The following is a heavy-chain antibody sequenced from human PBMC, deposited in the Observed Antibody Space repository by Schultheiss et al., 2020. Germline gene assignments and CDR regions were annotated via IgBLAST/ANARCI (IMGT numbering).Heavy chain of an antibody. CDR2: IDWDDDK. J-gene: IGHJ4*02. V-gene: IGHV2-70*04. D-gene: IGHD1-26*01. CDR3: ARIKDCTVGANSNYFDY. CDR1: GFSLSTSGVG. Sequence: SGPTLVKPTQTLTLTCTFSGFSLSTSGVGVGWIRQPPGKALEWLARIDWDDDKFYSTSLKTRLTISKDTSKNQVVLTMTNMDPVDTATYYCARIKDCTVGANSNYFDYWGQGTLVTVSS.